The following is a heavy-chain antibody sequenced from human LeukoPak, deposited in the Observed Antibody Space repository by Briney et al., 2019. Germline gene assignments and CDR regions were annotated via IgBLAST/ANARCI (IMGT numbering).Heavy chain of an antibody. CDR1: GFTFSSYA. V-gene: IGHV3-30*14. CDR2: ISYDGSNK. Sequence: GGSLRLSCAASGFTFSSYAMHWVRQAPGKGLEWVAVISYDGSNKYYADSVKGRFTISRDNSKNTLYLQMNSLRAEDTAVYYCARDEVGQWLAGGPNDAFDIWGQGTMVTVSS. D-gene: IGHD6-19*01. J-gene: IGHJ3*02. CDR3: ARDEVGQWLAGGPNDAFDI.